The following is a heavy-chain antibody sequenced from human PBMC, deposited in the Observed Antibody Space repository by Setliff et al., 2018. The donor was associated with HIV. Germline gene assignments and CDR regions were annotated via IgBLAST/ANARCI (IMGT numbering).Heavy chain of an antibody. J-gene: IGHJ4*02. Sequence: GGSLRLSCAASGFTFSDYYMSWLRQAPGKGLEWVSYISRDGNTIYYADSVKGRFTISRDNSRNTLYLQMNSLRDEDTAVYYCAREGGSSGYCGYFDYWGQGTLVTVSS. V-gene: IGHV3-11*04. CDR1: GFTFSDYY. D-gene: IGHD3-22*01. CDR3: AREGGSSGYCGYFDY. CDR2: ISRDGNTI.